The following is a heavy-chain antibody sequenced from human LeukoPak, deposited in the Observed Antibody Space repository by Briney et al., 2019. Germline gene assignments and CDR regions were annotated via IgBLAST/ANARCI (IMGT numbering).Heavy chain of an antibody. V-gene: IGHV3-23*01. Sequence: PGGSLRLSCAASGFTFSSYAMSWVRQAPGKGLEWGSAISGSGGSTYYADSVKGRFTISRDNSKNTLYLQMNSLRAEDTAVYYCAKDFVGYCTNGVCYTAPYYYYYMDVWGKGTTVTVSS. CDR1: GFTFSSYA. J-gene: IGHJ6*03. D-gene: IGHD2-8*01. CDR3: AKDFVGYCTNGVCYTAPYYYYYMDV. CDR2: ISGSGGST.